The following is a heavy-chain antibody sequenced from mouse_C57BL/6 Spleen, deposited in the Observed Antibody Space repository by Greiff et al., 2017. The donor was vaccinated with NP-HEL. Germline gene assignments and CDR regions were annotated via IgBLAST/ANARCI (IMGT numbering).Heavy chain of an antibody. Sequence: VHLVESGGGLVKPGGSLKLSCAASGFTFSSYAMSWVRQTPEKRLEWVATISDGGSYTYYPDNVKGRFTISRDNAKNNLYLQMSHLKSEDTAMYYCARDENSYGSGAYWGQGTLVTVSA. CDR1: GFTFSSYA. CDR2: ISDGGSYT. J-gene: IGHJ3*01. D-gene: IGHD1-1*01. CDR3: ARDENSYGSGAY. V-gene: IGHV5-4*01.